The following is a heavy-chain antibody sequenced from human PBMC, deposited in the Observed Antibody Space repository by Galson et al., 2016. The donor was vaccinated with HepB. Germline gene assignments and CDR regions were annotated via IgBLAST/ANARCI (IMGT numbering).Heavy chain of an antibody. CDR1: KFSFTSFW. J-gene: IGHJ6*02. D-gene: IGHD1-14*01. CDR2: INVDGNEK. V-gene: IGHV3-7*01. Sequence: SLRLSCAASKFSFTSFWMTWVRQAPGKGLEWLANINVDGNEKYYVDSVEGRFTISRDNAKNSVYLQMNALRGEDTAVYYCARGMNLYYYGLAVWGQGTSVTVSS. CDR3: ARGMNLYYYGLAV.